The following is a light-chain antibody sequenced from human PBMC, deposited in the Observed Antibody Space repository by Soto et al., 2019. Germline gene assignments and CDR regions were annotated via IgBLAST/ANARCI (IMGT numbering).Light chain of an antibody. CDR1: QSISSW. CDR3: QQYNNWPPIT. Sequence: DIQMTRSPSTLSASVGDRVTITCRASQSISSWLAWYQQKPGKAPKLLIYDASSLESGVPSRFSGSGSGTEFTLTISSLQPDDFATYYCQQYNNWPPITFGQGTRLE. CDR2: DAS. J-gene: IGKJ5*01. V-gene: IGKV1-5*01.